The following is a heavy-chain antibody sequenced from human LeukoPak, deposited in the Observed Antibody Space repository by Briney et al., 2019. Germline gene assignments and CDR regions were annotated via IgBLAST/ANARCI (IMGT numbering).Heavy chain of an antibody. V-gene: IGHV3-23*01. CDR2: ISGSGGST. J-gene: IGHJ4*02. Sequence: GGSLRLSCAASGFTFSSYAMSWVRQAPGKGLEWVSAISGSGGSTYYADSVKGRFTISRDNSKNTLYLQMNSLRAEDTAVYYCAKDGGYCSSTSCSPHFDYWGQGTLVTVSS. CDR3: AKDGGYCSSTSCSPHFDY. D-gene: IGHD2-2*01. CDR1: GFTFSSYA.